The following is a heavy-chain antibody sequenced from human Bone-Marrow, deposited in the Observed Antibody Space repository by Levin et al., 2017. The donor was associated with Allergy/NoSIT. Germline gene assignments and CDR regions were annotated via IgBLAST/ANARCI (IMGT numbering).Heavy chain of an antibody. J-gene: IGHJ3*02. V-gene: IGHV3-33*01. CDR1: GFTFSSYG. D-gene: IGHD7-27*01. CDR3: ARSPLGGDAFDI. Sequence: GGSLRLSCAASGFTFSSYGMHWVRQAPGKGLEWVAVIWYDGSNKYYADSVKGRFTISRDNSKNTLYLQMNSLRAEDTAVYYCARSPLGGDAFDIWGQGTMVTVSS. CDR2: IWYDGSNK.